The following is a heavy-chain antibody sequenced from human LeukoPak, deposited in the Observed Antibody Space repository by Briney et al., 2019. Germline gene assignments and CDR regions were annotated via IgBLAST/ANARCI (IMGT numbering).Heavy chain of an antibody. CDR2: INHSGST. Sequence: SETLSLTCAVYGGSFSGYYWSWIRQPPGKGLEWIGEINHSGSTNYNPSLKSRVTISVDTSKNQFSLKLSSVTAADTAMYYCARGGMVRGVIPRGHYYYMDVWGKGTTVTVSS. D-gene: IGHD3-10*01. V-gene: IGHV4-34*01. CDR3: ARGGMVRGVIPRGHYYYMDV. J-gene: IGHJ6*03. CDR1: GGSFSGYY.